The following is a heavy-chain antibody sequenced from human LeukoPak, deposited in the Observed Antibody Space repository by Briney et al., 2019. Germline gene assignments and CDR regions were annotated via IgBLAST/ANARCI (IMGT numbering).Heavy chain of an antibody. CDR1: GFTVSSDY. J-gene: IGHJ4*02. CDR2: IHSGGTT. CDR3: TRGGSVPATRSFDY. D-gene: IGHD6-19*01. V-gene: IGHV3-66*01. Sequence: GGSLRLSCSASGFTVSSDYMSWVRQAPGKGLAWLSVIHSGGTTYYADSVKGRFTISRDNSKNTVYLQMNSLRVEDTAMYYCTRGGSVPATRSFDYWGQGTLVTVSS.